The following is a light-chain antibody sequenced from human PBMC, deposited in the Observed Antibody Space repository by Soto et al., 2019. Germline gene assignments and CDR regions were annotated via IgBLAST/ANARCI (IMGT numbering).Light chain of an antibody. CDR3: LHHNGGAQVWM. J-gene: IGLJ3*02. Sequence: QAVVTQEPSLSVSPGGTVTLTCASSTGAVTSDHYPTWLQQKPGQPPRALIYSTSNKHSWTPARFSGYLLGGRAALTLSGVQHEDEADYYRLHHNGGAQVWMFGGGTKLTVL. V-gene: IGLV7-43*01. CDR1: TGAVTSDHY. CDR2: STS.